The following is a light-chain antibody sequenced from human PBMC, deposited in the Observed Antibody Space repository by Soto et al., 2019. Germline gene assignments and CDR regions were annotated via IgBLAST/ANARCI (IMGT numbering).Light chain of an antibody. CDR1: QSISGC. V-gene: IGKV1-5*01. CDR2: DDS. CDR3: QQYDRYSLT. Sequence: IEMTQSPSTLSASVGDRVTIACRTSQSISGCLAWYQQKPGKAPKFLIYDDSSLESGVPSRFSGSGSGTEFNLMITGLQADDFGTYYCQQYDRYSLTFGGGTKVDIK. J-gene: IGKJ4*01.